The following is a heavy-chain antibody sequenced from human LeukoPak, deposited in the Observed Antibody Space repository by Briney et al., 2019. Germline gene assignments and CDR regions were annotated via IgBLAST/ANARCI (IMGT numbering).Heavy chain of an antibody. J-gene: IGHJ6*03. CDR2: MYYSGRT. CDR1: GGSISSSNYY. D-gene: IGHD3-10*01. V-gene: IGHV4-39*07. CDR3: ATLFYYGSGSYQPEEYYYYYMDV. Sequence: SETLSLTCTVSGGSISSSNYYWGWIRQPPGKGLEWIGSMYYSGRTYYNPSLKSRVTISVDTSKNQFSVKVSSVTAADTAVYYCATLFYYGSGSYQPEEYYYYYMDVWGKGSTVTISS.